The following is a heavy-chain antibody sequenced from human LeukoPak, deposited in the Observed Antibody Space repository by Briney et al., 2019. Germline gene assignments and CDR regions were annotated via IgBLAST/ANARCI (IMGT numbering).Heavy chain of an antibody. CDR1: GGSFSGYY. CDR3: ARWADTAMLYFDY. J-gene: IGHJ4*02. V-gene: IGHV4-34*01. Sequence: PSETLSLTCAVYGGSFSGYYWSWIRQPPGKGLEWIGEINHSGSTNYNPSLKSRVTISVDTSKNQFSLKLSSVTAADTAVYYCARWADTAMLYFDYWGQGTLVTVSS. CDR2: INHSGST. D-gene: IGHD5-18*01.